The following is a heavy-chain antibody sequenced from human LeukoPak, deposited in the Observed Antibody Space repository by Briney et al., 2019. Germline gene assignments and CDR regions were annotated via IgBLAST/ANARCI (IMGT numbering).Heavy chain of an antibody. CDR2: INHSGST. CDR1: GGSFSGYY. Sequence: SETLSLTCAVYGGSFSGYYWSRIRQPPGKGLEWIGEINHSGSTNYNPSLKSRVTISVDTSKNQFSLKLSSVTAADTAVYYCARGQYDSWSGYRRNNWFDPWGQGTLVTVSS. D-gene: IGHD3-3*01. V-gene: IGHV4-34*01. J-gene: IGHJ5*02. CDR3: ARGQYDSWSGYRRNNWFDP.